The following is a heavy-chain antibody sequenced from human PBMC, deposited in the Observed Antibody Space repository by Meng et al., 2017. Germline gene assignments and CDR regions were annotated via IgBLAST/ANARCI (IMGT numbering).Heavy chain of an antibody. D-gene: IGHD1-14*01. Sequence: QVQLQQAGPGLVKPSQPLSLTCAISGDSVSSKSAAWHWIRQSPSRGLEWLGRTYYRSKWYNNYAVSVRSRVTINPDTSKNQLSLHLKSVTAADTAVYYCARTEDNWFDPWGQGTLVTVSS. V-gene: IGHV6-1*01. CDR1: GDSVSSKSAA. CDR3: ARTEDNWFDP. CDR2: TYYRSKWYN. J-gene: IGHJ5*02.